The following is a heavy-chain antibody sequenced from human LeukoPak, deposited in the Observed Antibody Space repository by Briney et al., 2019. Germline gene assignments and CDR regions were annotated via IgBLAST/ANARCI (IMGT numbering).Heavy chain of an antibody. CDR1: GFTVSSNY. CDR2: IYSGGST. D-gene: IGHD3-10*01. V-gene: IGHV3-66*01. Sequence: PGGSLRLSCAASGFTVSSNYMSWVRQAPGKGLEWVSVIYSGGSTYYADSVKGRFTISRDDSKNTLYLQMNSLRAEDTAVYYCARDGRHGDDAFDIWGQGTMVTVSS. J-gene: IGHJ3*02. CDR3: ARDGRHGDDAFDI.